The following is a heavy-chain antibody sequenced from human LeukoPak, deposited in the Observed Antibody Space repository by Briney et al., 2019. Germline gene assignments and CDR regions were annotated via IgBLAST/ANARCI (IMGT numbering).Heavy chain of an antibody. J-gene: IGHJ4*02. CDR3: ARDLYMVRGVIIRGEDS. D-gene: IGHD3-10*01. CDR2: IYHSGST. CDR1: GYSISSGYY. V-gene: IGHV4-38-2*02. Sequence: SETLSLTCTVSGYSISSGYYWGWIRQPPGKGLEWIGSIYHSGSTYYNPSLKSRVTISVDTSKNQFSLKLSSVTAADTAVYYCARDLYMVRGVIIRGEDSWGQGTLVTVSS.